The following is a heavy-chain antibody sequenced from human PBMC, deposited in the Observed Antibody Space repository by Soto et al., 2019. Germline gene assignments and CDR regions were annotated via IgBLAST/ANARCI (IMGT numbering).Heavy chain of an antibody. CDR1: GGSISSYY. CDR3: ARQLYYDFWSGYQYYYMDV. V-gene: IGHV4-59*08. Sequence: SETLSLTCTVSGGSISSYYWSWIRQPPGKGLEWIGYIYYSGSTNYNPSLKSRVTISVDTSKNQFSLKLSSVTAADTAVYYCARQLYYDFWSGYQYYYMDVWGKGTTVTVSS. J-gene: IGHJ6*03. D-gene: IGHD3-3*01. CDR2: IYYSGST.